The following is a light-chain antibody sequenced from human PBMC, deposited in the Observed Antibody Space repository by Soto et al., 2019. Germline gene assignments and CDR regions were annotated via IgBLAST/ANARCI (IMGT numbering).Light chain of an antibody. Sequence: VMMAQSPLSLPVTLGQPAYISCSSSQSLVYSDGDTYLSWFQKRPGQSPRRLLSQVSNRDSGVPDRFSGSGSGTDFTLKISSVEADDVAVYYCMQKTHWPITFGQGTRLEIK. J-gene: IGKJ5*01. CDR3: MQKTHWPIT. CDR1: QSLVYSDGDTY. V-gene: IGKV2-30*01. CDR2: QVS.